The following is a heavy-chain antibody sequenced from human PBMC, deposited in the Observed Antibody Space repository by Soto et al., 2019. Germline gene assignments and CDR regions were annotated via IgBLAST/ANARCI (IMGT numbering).Heavy chain of an antibody. Sequence: ASVKVSCKASGYTFTSYYMHWVRQAPGQGLEWMGIINPSGGSTSYAQKFQGRVTMTRDTSTSTVYMELSSLRSEDTAVYYCARAGNSYDSSGYLDYWGQGTLVTVSS. CDR3: ARAGNSYDSSGYLDY. J-gene: IGHJ4*02. CDR1: GYTFTSYY. CDR2: INPSGGST. D-gene: IGHD3-22*01. V-gene: IGHV1-46*01.